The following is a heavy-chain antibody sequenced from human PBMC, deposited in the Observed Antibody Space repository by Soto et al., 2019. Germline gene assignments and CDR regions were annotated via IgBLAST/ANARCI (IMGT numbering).Heavy chain of an antibody. J-gene: IGHJ4*02. CDR1: GFTFSSYA. CDR3: AKPRLVSRLIKYVVFSS. Sequence: PGGSLRLSCEVSGFTFSSYAMSWVRQSPGKGLECVAGISGTGVISQYADSVKGRFTISRDNSKNTLTLQMNSLRAEDTAVYYCAKPRLVSRLIKYVVFSSWVQGTLVTVSS. V-gene: IGHV3-23*01. D-gene: IGHD2-8*01. CDR2: ISGTGVIS.